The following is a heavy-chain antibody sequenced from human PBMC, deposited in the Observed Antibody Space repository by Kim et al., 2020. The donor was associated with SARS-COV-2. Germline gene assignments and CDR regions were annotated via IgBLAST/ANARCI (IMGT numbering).Heavy chain of an antibody. V-gene: IGHV3-23*01. CDR3: ASVTERRGSLYYYYGMDV. CDR2: ISGSGGNT. D-gene: IGHD5-12*01. CDR1: GFTFSSYG. J-gene: IGHJ6*02. Sequence: GGSLRLSCAASGFTFSSYGMRWVRQAPGKGLEWVAAISGSGGNTYYADSVKGRFTISRDNSKNTLYLQMNSLRAEDTAVYYCASVTERRGSLYYYYGMDVWGQGTTVTVSS.